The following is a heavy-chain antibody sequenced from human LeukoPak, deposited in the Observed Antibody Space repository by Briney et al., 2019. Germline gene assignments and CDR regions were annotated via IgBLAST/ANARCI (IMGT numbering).Heavy chain of an antibody. CDR1: GYTFTDYY. J-gene: IGHJ4*02. CDR2: INPSGGST. D-gene: IGHD5-18*01. Sequence: ASVKVSCKASGYTFTDYYLHWVRQAPGQGLEWMGIINPSGGSTSYAQKFQGRVTMTRDMSTSTVYMELSSLRSEDTAVYYCARGSPWAALVYWGQGTLVTVSS. CDR3: ARGSPWAALVY. V-gene: IGHV1-46*01.